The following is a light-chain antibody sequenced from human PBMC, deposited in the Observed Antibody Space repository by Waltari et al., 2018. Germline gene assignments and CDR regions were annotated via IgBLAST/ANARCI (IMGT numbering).Light chain of an antibody. V-gene: IGKV3-20*01. J-gene: IGKJ1*01. CDR1: QSISRP. Sequence: EIMLPQSPGTLSLSPGERATLSCRASQSISRPLAWYQQKPGQAPRLLIYDASTRATGIPDRFSGSGSGTDFSLTISRLEPEDSAVYYCQQYVSLPATFGQGTKVEIK. CDR2: DAS. CDR3: QQYVSLPAT.